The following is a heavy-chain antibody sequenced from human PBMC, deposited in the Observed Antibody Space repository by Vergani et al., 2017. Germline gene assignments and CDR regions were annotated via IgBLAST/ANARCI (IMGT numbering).Heavy chain of an antibody. J-gene: IGHJ5*02. CDR2: MYHSGST. CDR1: GASVNSSY. V-gene: IGHV4-59*02. CDR3: GRVADFDGWGSRFCDL. Sequence: QVKLQESGPGLVKPSETLSLTCTVSGASVNSSYWSWIRQPPGKELEWIGYMYHSGSTNYNPSLETRVTISGDTSKNQFSLKLNSVTAADTAVYYCGRVADFDGWGSRFCDLWGQGILVTVSS. D-gene: IGHD3-10*01.